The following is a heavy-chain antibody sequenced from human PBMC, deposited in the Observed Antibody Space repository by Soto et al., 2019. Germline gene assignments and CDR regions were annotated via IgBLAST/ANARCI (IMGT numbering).Heavy chain of an antibody. CDR3: AKDGDSACDLDFDY. D-gene: IGHD5-12*01. J-gene: IGHJ4*02. CDR1: GFTFSSYA. CDR2: ISRNRGST. Sequence: GGSLRLSCSASGFTFSSYAMHWVRQAPGKGLEYVSAISRNRGSTYYADSVKGRFTISRENSKNTLYLQMSSLRAEDTAVYYCAKDGDSACDLDFDYWGQGTLVTVSS. V-gene: IGHV3-64D*06.